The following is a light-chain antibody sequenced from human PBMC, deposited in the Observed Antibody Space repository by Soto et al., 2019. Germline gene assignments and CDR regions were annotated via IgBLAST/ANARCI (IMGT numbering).Light chain of an antibody. CDR3: QQSYSTLVT. Sequence: DIQMTQSPSSLSASVGDRVTITCRASQTVSTNLNWYQRKPGKAPSLLIYATSSLQSGVPSRFSGSRSGTDFTLTISSLQPEDFATYYCQQSYSTLVTFGQGTKVDIK. CDR2: ATS. J-gene: IGKJ1*01. V-gene: IGKV1-39*01. CDR1: QTVSTN.